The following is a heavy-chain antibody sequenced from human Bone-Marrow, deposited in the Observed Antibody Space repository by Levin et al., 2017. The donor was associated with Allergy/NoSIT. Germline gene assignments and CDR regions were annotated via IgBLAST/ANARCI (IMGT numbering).Heavy chain of an antibody. CDR2: IFPGDSES. CDR1: GYNFNDYW. D-gene: IGHD1-14*01. Sequence: PGESLKISCTSSGYNFNDYWIGWVRQRPGKGLDWMGVIFPGDSESKYSPPFEGHVTFSVDKSIRTAYLHFSSLKASDSAMFYCVRVGRTGSWDLYWGQGTLVTVSS. J-gene: IGHJ4*02. CDR3: VRVGRTGSWDLY. V-gene: IGHV5-51*01.